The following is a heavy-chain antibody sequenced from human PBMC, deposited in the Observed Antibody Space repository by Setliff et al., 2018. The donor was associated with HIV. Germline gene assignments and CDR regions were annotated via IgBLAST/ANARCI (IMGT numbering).Heavy chain of an antibody. CDR2: MNPNSGNT. CDR1: GYTFTSYD. J-gene: IGHJ6*03. Sequence: ASVKVSCKASGYTFTSYDINWVRQATGQGLEWMGWMNPNSGNTGYAQKFQGRVTITADASTRTSYLELSSLRSEDTAVYYCARGADGDYHYYMEVWGKGTTVTVS. D-gene: IGHD3-10*01. CDR3: ARGADGDYHYYMEV. V-gene: IGHV1-8*03.